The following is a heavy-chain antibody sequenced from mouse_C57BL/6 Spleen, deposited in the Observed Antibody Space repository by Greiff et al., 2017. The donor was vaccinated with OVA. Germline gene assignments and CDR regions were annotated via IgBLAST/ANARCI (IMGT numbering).Heavy chain of an antibody. V-gene: IGHV1-52*01. Sequence: VQLQQPGAELVRPGSSVKLSCKASGYTFTSYWMHWVKQRPIQGLEWIGNIDPSDSETQYNQKFKDKATLTVDQSSSTAYMQLSSLTSEDSAVYYCARGGYDSWFAYWGQGTLVTVSA. CDR1: GYTFTSYW. CDR2: IDPSDSET. D-gene: IGHD2-2*01. J-gene: IGHJ3*01. CDR3: ARGGYDSWFAY.